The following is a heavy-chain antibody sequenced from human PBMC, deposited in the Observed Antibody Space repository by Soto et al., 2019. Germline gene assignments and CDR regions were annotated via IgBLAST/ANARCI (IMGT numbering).Heavy chain of an antibody. CDR3: ARGREDYGDYGLAYAFDI. Sequence: VQLVQSGAEVKKPGSSVKVSCKASGGTFSSYAISWVRQAPGQGLEWMGGIIPIFGTANYTQKFQGRVTIAADESTSTAYMELSSLRSEDTAVYYCARGREDYGDYGLAYAFDIWGQGTMVTVSS. V-gene: IGHV1-69*12. D-gene: IGHD4-17*01. CDR2: IIPIFGTA. CDR1: GGTFSSYA. J-gene: IGHJ3*02.